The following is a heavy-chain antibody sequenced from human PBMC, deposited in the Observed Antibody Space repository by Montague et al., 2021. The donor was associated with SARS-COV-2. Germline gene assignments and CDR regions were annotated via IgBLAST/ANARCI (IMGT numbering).Heavy chain of an antibody. CDR2: IYYSGST. V-gene: IGHV4-39*01. CDR1: GGSITSSSYY. Sequence: SETLFLTCTVYGGSITSSSYYWGWIRQPQGKGLEWKGSIYYSGSTYSTPTLKSPVTISVATTKNQFSLTSSSVTAADTAVYYCARFPTSNYYDSKPAPAAPDAFDVWGQGTMVTVSS. D-gene: IGHD3-22*01. CDR3: ARFPTSNYYDSKPAPAAPDAFDV. J-gene: IGHJ3*01.